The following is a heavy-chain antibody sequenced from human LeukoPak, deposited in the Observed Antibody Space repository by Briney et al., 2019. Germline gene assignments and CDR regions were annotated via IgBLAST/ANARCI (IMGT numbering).Heavy chain of an antibody. CDR3: ARDVGYYGSGDLDL. D-gene: IGHD3-10*01. CDR1: GYTFISYG. CDR2: ISASNGNT. V-gene: IGHV1-18*01. J-gene: IGHJ5*02. Sequence: VASVKVSCKASGYTFISYGISWVRQAPGQGLEWMGWISASNGNTKYAQKVQGRVTMTTDTSTSTAYMELRSLKSDDTAVYYCARDVGYYGSGDLDLWGQGTLVIVSS.